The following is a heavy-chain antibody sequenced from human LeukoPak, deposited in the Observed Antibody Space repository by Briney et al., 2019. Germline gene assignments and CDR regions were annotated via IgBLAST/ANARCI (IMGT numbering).Heavy chain of an antibody. Sequence: GGSLRLSCAASVFTVRSSYMNWVRQAPEKGLEWVSLIYSGGGTYYADSVKGRFTISRDNSKNTLYFQMNSLKAEDTAVYYCARNYYDSSAYSYFDYWGQGTLVSVSS. CDR3: ARNYYDSSAYSYFDY. CDR1: VFTVRSSY. J-gene: IGHJ4*02. CDR2: IYSGGGT. V-gene: IGHV3-66*01. D-gene: IGHD3-22*01.